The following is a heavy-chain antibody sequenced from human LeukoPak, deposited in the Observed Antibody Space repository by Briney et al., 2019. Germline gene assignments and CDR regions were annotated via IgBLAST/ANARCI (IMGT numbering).Heavy chain of an antibody. CDR3: ARDLLPHSSSWLVLSYHYYGMDV. Sequence: GGSLRLSCAASGFTFSSYEMNWVRQAPGKGLEWVSYISSSGSTIYYADSVKGRFTIFRDNAKNSLYLQMNSLRAEDTAVYYCARDLLPHSSSWLVLSYHYYGMDVWGQGTTVTVSS. CDR2: ISSSGSTI. J-gene: IGHJ6*02. V-gene: IGHV3-48*03. CDR1: GFTFSSYE. D-gene: IGHD6-13*01.